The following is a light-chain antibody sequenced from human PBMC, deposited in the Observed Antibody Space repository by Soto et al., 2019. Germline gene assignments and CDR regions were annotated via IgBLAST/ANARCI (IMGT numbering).Light chain of an antibody. Sequence: DIQMTQSPSSLSASVGDRVTITCRASQSISKYLNWYQQKPGKAPKLLINVASTLQSGVPARFSGSGSGTDFTLAISSLQPDDFATYYCQQCSTTPQTFGGGTRVEI. V-gene: IGKV1-39*01. J-gene: IGKJ4*01. CDR3: QQCSTTPQT. CDR1: QSISKY. CDR2: VAS.